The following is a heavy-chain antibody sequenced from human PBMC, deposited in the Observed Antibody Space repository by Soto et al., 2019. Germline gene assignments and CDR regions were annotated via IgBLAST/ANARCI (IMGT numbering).Heavy chain of an antibody. CDR2: ISGSGGST. Sequence: GGSLRLSCAASGFTFSSYAMSWVRQAPGKGLEWVSAISGSGGSTYYADSVKGRFTISRDNAKNSLYLQMNSLRAEDTAVYYCARDPPVVYYYYYMDVWGKGTTVTVSS. J-gene: IGHJ6*03. CDR3: ARDPPVVYYYYYMDV. CDR1: GFTFSSYA. D-gene: IGHD2-15*01. V-gene: IGHV3-23*01.